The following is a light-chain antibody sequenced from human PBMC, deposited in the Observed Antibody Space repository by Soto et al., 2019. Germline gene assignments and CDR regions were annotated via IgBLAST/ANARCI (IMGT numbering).Light chain of an antibody. Sequence: QSALTQPASVSWSPGQSITISCTGTSSDVGGYNYVSWYQQHPDKAPKLMIYEVSNRPSGVSNRFSGSKSGNTASLTISGLQAEDEADYYCSSYTSSSTYVFGTGTKLTVL. CDR2: EVS. V-gene: IGLV2-14*01. J-gene: IGLJ1*01. CDR3: SSYTSSSTYV. CDR1: SSDVGGYNY.